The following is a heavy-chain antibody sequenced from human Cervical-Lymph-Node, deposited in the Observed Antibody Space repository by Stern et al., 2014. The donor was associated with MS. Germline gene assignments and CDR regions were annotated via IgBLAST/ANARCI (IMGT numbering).Heavy chain of an antibody. J-gene: IGHJ5*02. CDR2: FDPEDGEP. Sequence: QVQLVQSGAEVKKPGASVKVSCKVSGYTLPALSIHWVRQAPGKGLEWMGGFDPEDGEPVYAQKFQGRVTMTEDTSTNTAYMELSSLRSEDAAVYYCALSSETSDRWYSLGYDLWGQGTLVTVSS. CDR1: GYTLPALS. V-gene: IGHV1-24*01. CDR3: ALSSETSDRWYSLGYDL. D-gene: IGHD6-13*01.